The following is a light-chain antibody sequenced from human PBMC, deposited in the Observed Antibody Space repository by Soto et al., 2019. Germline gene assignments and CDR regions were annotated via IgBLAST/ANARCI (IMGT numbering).Light chain of an antibody. J-gene: IGKJ4*01. Sequence: DFQITQAPSVPSASVRDLATRPSRARQSISTYLHWYQQQPGKAPNHLIYAASTLQSGVPSRFSGSGSGTDFTLTISSLQPEDFATYFCQHGYSTPLTFGGGTKVDIK. CDR3: QHGYSTPLT. CDR1: QSISTY. CDR2: AAS. V-gene: IGKV1-39*01.